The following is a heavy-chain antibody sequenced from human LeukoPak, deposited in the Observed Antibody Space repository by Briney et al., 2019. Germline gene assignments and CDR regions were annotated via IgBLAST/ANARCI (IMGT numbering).Heavy chain of an antibody. V-gene: IGHV1-2*02. Sequence: ASVKVSCKASGYTFTGYYMNWVRQAPGQGLEWMGWINPNSGGTNYAQKFQGRVTMTRDTSISTAYMELSRLRSDDTAVYYCARTMDSSGHYRWGIAYWGQGTLVTVSS. D-gene: IGHD3-22*01. CDR2: INPNSGGT. CDR1: GYTFTGYY. CDR3: ARTMDSSGHYRWGIAY. J-gene: IGHJ4*02.